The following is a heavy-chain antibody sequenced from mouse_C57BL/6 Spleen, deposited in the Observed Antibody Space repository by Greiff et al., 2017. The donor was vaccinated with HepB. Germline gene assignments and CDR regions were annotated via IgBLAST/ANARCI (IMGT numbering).Heavy chain of an antibody. CDR1: GFTFSSYG. J-gene: IGHJ4*01. CDR3: ARHQSSYYYGSSYGAMDY. Sequence: EVKVVESGGDLVKPGGSLKLSCAASGFTFSSYGMSWVRQTPDKRLEWVATISSGGSYTYYPDSVKGRFTISRDNAKNTLYLQMSSLKSEDTAMYYCARHQSSYYYGSSYGAMDYWGQGTSVTVSS. V-gene: IGHV5-6*01. D-gene: IGHD1-1*01. CDR2: ISSGGSYT.